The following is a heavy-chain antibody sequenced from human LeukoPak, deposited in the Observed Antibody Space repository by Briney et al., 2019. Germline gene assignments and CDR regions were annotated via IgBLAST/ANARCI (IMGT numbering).Heavy chain of an antibody. CDR1: GFTFSSYA. D-gene: IGHD6-13*01. V-gene: IGHV3-23*01. CDR2: ISGSGGST. CDR3: ARDNKPPLIIAAAVFYYYYGMDV. Sequence: GGSLRLSCAASGFTFSSYAMSWVRQAPGKGLEWVSAISGSGGSTYYADSVKGRFTISRDNSKNTLYLQMNSLRAEDTAVYYCARDNKPPLIIAAAVFYYYYGMDVWGQGTTVTVSS. J-gene: IGHJ6*02.